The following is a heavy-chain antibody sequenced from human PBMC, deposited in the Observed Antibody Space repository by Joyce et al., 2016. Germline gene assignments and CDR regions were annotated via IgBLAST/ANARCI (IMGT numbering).Heavy chain of an antibody. CDR1: GFSFSGYY. V-gene: IGHV1-2*02. D-gene: IGHD4-23*01. J-gene: IGHJ4*02. Sequence: QVQLVQSGAEVKNPGASVKVSCKASGFSFSGYYIHWVRQAPGQGLEWMGWINPDRRDTIYAQKFQGRVTMTRDTSISTVYLELGRLTSDDTALYYCASEDGGTFYFDYWGQVTLVTVSS. CDR3: ASEDGGTFYFDY. CDR2: INPDRRDT.